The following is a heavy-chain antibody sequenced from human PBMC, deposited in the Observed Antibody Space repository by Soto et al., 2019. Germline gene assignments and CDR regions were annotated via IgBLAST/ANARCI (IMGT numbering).Heavy chain of an antibody. CDR3: AKVVGGSGSYDYYYYGLDV. J-gene: IGHJ6*02. CDR1: GFTFSSYA. V-gene: IGHV3-23*01. CDR2: ISGSGAGS. Sequence: GGSLRLSCAASGFTFSSYAMNWVRQAPGKGLEWVSAISGSGAGSYYADSVKGRFTISRDNSKNTLYLQMNSLRAEDTAVYYCAKVVGGSGSYDYYYYGLDVWGQGTTVTVSS. D-gene: IGHD3-10*01.